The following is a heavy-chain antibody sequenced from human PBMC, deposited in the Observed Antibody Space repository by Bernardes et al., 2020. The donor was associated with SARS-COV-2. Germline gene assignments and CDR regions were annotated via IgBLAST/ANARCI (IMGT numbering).Heavy chain of an antibody. D-gene: IGHD4-17*01. J-gene: IGHJ4*02. CDR3: ARIGSRAPIAVTSNGGY. Sequence: ASVKVSCKASGYIFTGYYMHWVRQAPGQGLEWMGWINPKSGGTNYAQKFQGRVTMTRDTSISTAYMELSSLRSDDTAVYYCARIGSRAPIAVTSNGGYWGQGTLVTVSS. V-gene: IGHV1-2*02. CDR1: GYIFTGYY. CDR2: INPKSGGT.